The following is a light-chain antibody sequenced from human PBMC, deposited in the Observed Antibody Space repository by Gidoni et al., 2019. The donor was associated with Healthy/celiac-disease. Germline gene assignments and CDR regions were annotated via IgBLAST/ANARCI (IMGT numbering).Light chain of an antibody. CDR2: GAS. J-gene: IGKJ2*01. CDR1: QSVSSSY. V-gene: IGKV3-20*01. Sequence: EFVLSQSPCTLSLSPGERATLSCRASQSVSSSYLAWYQQKPGQAPRLLIYGASSRATGIPDRFSGSGSGTDFTLTISRLEPEDFAVYYCQQYGSSPPYTFGQGTKLEIK. CDR3: QQYGSSPPYT.